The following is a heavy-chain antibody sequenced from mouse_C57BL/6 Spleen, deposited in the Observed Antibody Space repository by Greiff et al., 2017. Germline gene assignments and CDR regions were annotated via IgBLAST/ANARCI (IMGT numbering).Heavy chain of an antibody. V-gene: IGHV1-62-2*01. CDR1: GYTFTEYT. J-gene: IGHJ3*01. CDR2: FYPGSGSI. D-gene: IGHD2-4*01. Sequence: QVQLQQSGAELVKPGASVKLSCKASGYTFTEYTIHWVKQRSGQGLEWIGWFYPGSGSIKYNEKFKDKATLTADKSASTVYMELSRLTSEDSAVYCCARHEEGIYYDYDVGAWFAYWGQGTLVTVSA. CDR3: ARHEEGIYYDYDVGAWFAY.